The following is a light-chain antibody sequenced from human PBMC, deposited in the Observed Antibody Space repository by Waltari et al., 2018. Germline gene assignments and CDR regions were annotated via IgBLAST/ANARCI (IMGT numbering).Light chain of an antibody. CDR3: CSYTTSDTFV. CDR2: EAS. V-gene: IGLV2-23*02. CDR1: SSDVGSYNF. J-gene: IGLJ2*01. Sequence: QSALTQPASVSGSPGQSITISCTGTSSDVGSYNFVPWYQHHPGKAPKLMIYEASTRPSGVSNRFSGSKSGNTASLTISGLQAEDEADYYCCSYTTSDTFVFGGGTKLTVL.